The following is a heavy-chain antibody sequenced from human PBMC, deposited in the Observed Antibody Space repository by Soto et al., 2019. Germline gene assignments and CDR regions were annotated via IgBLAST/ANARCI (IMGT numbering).Heavy chain of an antibody. V-gene: IGHV3-11*01. D-gene: IGHD1-7*01. CDR2: ISSSGSTI. CDR3: ARAPPLNWNYGIYVDY. J-gene: IGHJ4*02. CDR1: GFTFSDYY. Sequence: GGSLRLSCAASGFTFSDYYMSWIRQAPGKGLEWVSYISSSGSTIYYADSVKGRFTISRDNAKNSLYLQMNSLRAEDTAVYYCARAPPLNWNYGIYVDYWGQGALVTVSS.